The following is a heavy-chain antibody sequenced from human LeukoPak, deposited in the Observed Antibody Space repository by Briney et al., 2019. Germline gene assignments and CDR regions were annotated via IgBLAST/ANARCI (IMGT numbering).Heavy chain of an antibody. V-gene: IGHV5-51*01. J-gene: IGHJ4*02. CDR1: GYSFTSYW. D-gene: IGHD3-9*01. CDR2: IYPGDSDT. Sequence: GESLKISCKGSGYSFTSYWIGWVRQMPGKGLEWMGIIYPGDSDTRYSPSFQGQVTISADKSISTAYLQWSSLKASDTAMYYSARKTYDILTGYYPTDWGQGTLVTVSS. CDR3: ARKTYDILTGYYPTD.